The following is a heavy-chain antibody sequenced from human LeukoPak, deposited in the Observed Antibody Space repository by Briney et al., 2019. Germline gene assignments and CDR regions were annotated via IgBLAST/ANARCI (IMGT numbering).Heavy chain of an antibody. Sequence: QPGGSLRLSCAASGFTFSSYWMSWVRQAPGKGPEWVANIKQDGSEKYYVDSVKGRFTISRDNAKNSLYLQMNSLRAEDTAVYYCATSAADDYYYYYYMDVWGKGTTVTVSS. D-gene: IGHD6-13*01. CDR2: IKQDGSEK. CDR3: ATSAADDYYYYYYMDV. CDR1: GFTFSSYW. V-gene: IGHV3-7*01. J-gene: IGHJ6*03.